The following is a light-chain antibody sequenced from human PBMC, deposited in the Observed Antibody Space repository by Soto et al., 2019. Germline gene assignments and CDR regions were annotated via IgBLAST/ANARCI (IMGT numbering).Light chain of an antibody. CDR1: QSVSTY. CDR3: QQRADWPAT. J-gene: IGKJ3*01. CDR2: DAS. V-gene: IGKV3-11*01. Sequence: EIVLTQSPAALSLSPGERAILSCRASQSVSTYLAWCQQKPGQAPRLLIFDASNRATGIPARFSGSGSGTDFTLTISSLEPEDFAVYYCQQRADWPATFGPGTKVDIK.